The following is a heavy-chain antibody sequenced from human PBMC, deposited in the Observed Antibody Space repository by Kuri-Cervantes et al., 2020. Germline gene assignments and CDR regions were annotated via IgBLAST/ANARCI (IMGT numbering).Heavy chain of an antibody. CDR2: INRGGST. D-gene: IGHD3-16*01. CDR3: AREGGWFDP. CDR1: GGSFSGYY. J-gene: IGHJ5*02. V-gene: IGHV4-34*01. Sequence: SETLSLTCAVYGGSFSGYYWSWIRQPPGKGLEWIGEINRGGSTNYNPSLKSRVTISVDTSKNQFSLKLSSVTAADTAVYYCAREGGWFDPWGQGTLVTVSS.